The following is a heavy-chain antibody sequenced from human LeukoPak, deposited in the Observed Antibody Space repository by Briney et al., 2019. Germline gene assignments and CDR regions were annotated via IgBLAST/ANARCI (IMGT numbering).Heavy chain of an antibody. V-gene: IGHV3-66*01. CDR3: ARDRTNYYDSSGYYDAFDI. D-gene: IGHD3-22*01. CDR1: GFTISSNY. Sequence: AGSLRLSCAASGFTISSNYMSWVRQAPGKGLEWVSVIYSGGSTYYSDSVKGRFTISIDKSKNTLYLQLNSVTAEDTAVYYCARDRTNYYDSSGYYDAFDIWGQGTMVSVSS. J-gene: IGHJ3*02. CDR2: IYSGGST.